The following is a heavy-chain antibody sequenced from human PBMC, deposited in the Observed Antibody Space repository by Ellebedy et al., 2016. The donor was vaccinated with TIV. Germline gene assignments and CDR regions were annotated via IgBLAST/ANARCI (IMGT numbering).Heavy chain of an antibody. V-gene: IGHV1-46*01. CDR1: GYTFTSYY. CDR2: INPSGGST. D-gene: IGHD1-26*01. Sequence: AASVKVSCKASGYTFTSYYMHWVRQAPGQGLEWMGIINPSGGSTSYAQKFQGRVTMTRDTSTSTVYMELSSLRSEDTAVYYCARDRPHKKYSGSYQFDYWGQGTLVTVSS. J-gene: IGHJ4*02. CDR3: ARDRPHKKYSGSYQFDY.